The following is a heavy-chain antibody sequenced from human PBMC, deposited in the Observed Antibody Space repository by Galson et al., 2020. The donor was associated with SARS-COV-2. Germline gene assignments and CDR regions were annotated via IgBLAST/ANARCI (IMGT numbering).Heavy chain of an antibody. J-gene: IGHJ6*03. Sequence: SETLSLTCTVSGGSISSGDYYWSWIRQPPGKGLEWIGYIYYSGSTYYNPSLKSRVTISVDTSKNQFSLKLSSVTAADTAVYYCARAHHDPLYGDSYYYYYYYMDVWGKGTTVTVSS. CDR1: GGSISSGDYY. D-gene: IGHD4-17*01. CDR3: ARAHHDPLYGDSYYYYYYYMDV. CDR2: IYYSGST. V-gene: IGHV4-30-4*01.